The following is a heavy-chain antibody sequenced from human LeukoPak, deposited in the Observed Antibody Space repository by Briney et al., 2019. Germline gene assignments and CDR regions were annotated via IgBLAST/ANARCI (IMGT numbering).Heavy chain of an antibody. CDR1: GYTFTGYY. CDR3: ASIGSGGYFGPDDAFDI. Sequence: GASVKVSCKASGYTFTGYYMHWVRQAPGQGLEWMGWINPNSGGTNYAQKFQGRVTMTRDTSISTAYMELSRLRSDDTAVYYCASIGSGGYFGPDDAFDIWGQGTMVTVSS. J-gene: IGHJ3*02. CDR2: INPNSGGT. V-gene: IGHV1-2*02. D-gene: IGHD3-22*01.